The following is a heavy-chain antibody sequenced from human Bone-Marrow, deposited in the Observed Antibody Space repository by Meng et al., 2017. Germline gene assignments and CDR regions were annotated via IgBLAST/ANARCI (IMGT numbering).Heavy chain of an antibody. CDR2: INAGNGNT. V-gene: IGHV1-3*01. CDR1: GYTFTTYL. D-gene: IGHD1-14*01. Sequence: QVQLVQSWAEVKKPGASVRVSCKASGYTFTTYLIYWVRQAPGQRLEWMGWINAGNGNTIYSQNFQGRVIITRDTSATTAYMELSGLRPEDTAVYYCANVAGYWGQGTLVTVSS. J-gene: IGHJ4*02. CDR3: ANVAGY.